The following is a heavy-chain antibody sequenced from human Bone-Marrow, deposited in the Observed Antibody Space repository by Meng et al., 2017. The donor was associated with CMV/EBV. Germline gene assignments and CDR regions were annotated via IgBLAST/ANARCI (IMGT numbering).Heavy chain of an antibody. CDR2: SYFSGST. CDR3: ARGLGTDAFDI. CDR1: GASISSYY. J-gene: IGHJ3*02. Sequence: SETLSLTCTVSGASISSYYWSWIRQPPGKGLEWIGYSYFSGSTNYNPSLKSRVTISVDTSKNQFSLKLSSVTAADTAVYYCARGLGTDAFDIWGQGTMVTVSS. V-gene: IGHV4-59*01. D-gene: IGHD1-1*01.